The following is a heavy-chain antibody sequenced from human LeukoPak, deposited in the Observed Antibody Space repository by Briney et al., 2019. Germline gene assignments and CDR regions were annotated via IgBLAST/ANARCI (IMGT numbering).Heavy chain of an antibody. CDR1: GYTFTSYG. V-gene: IGHV1-24*01. CDR2: FDPEDGET. D-gene: IGHD3-3*01. J-gene: IGHJ3*02. CDR3: ATESSGVVPLDAFDI. Sequence: ASVKVSCKASGYTFTSYGINWVRQAPGQGLEWMGGFDPEDGETIYAQKFQGRVTMTEDTSTDTAYMELSSLRSEDTAVYYCATESSGVVPLDAFDIWGQGTMVTVSS.